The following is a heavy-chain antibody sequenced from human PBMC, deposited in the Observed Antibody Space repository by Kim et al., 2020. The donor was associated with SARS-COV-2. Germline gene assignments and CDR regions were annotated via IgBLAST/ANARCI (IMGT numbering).Heavy chain of an antibody. D-gene: IGHD3-10*01. CDR1: GGSFSANY. J-gene: IGHJ3*02. V-gene: IGHV4-34*01. CDR3: TKGGWFGEALDAFDI. Sequence: SETLSLTCAVYGGSFSANYWGWIRQSPGKGLELIGEINHSGSTNYNPSLKSRVTISADSSKKQFSLKLNSVTAADTAMYFCTKGGWFGEALDAFDIWSQGTMVTVSS. CDR2: INHSGST.